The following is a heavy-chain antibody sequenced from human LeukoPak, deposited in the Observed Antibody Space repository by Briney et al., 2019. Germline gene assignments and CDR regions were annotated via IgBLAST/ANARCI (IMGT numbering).Heavy chain of an antibody. J-gene: IGHJ4*02. V-gene: IGHV4-39*07. CDR3: ARSYHYSVTTGY. CDR1: GGSISSSSYY. Sequence: PSETLSLTCTVSGGSISSSSYYWGWIRQPPGKALEWIGSIYYSGSTYYNPSLKSRVTISVDTYKNQFSLKLSSVTAADTAVYYCARSYHYSVTTGYWGQGTLVTVSS. D-gene: IGHD4-17*01. CDR2: IYYSGST.